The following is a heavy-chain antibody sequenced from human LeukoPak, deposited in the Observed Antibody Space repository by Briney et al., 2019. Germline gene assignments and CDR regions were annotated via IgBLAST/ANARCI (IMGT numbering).Heavy chain of an antibody. CDR2: IYTSGST. CDR3: ARDGHCGGDCYYFDY. D-gene: IGHD2-21*02. Sequence: PSETLSLTCAVSGYSISSGSYYWSWIRQPAGKGLEWIGRIYTSGSTNYNPSLKSRVTISVDTSKNQFSLKLSSVTAADTAVYYCARDGHCGGDCYYFDYWGQGTLVTVSS. J-gene: IGHJ4*02. CDR1: GYSISSGSYY. V-gene: IGHV4-61*02.